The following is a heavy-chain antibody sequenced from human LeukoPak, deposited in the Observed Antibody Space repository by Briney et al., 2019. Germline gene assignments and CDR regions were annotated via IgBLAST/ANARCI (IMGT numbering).Heavy chain of an antibody. CDR1: GGSSCSGSYY. CDR3: ARGSYLNLFDY. J-gene: IGHJ4*02. CDR2: IYTSGST. V-gene: IGHV4-61*02. D-gene: IGHD1-26*01. Sequence: PSQTLSLTCTVSGGSSCSGSYYWSWIRQPAGKGLEWIGRIYTSGSTNYNPSLKSRVTISVDTSKNQFSLKLSSVTAADTAVYYCARGSYLNLFDYWGQGTLVTVSS.